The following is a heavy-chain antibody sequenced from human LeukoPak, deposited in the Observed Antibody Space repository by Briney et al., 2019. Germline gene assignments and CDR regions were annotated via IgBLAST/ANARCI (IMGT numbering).Heavy chain of an antibody. CDR3: ARAGTYGSGSRHPYYYYYYYMDV. D-gene: IGHD3-10*01. V-gene: IGHV1-18*01. Sequence: ASVKVSCKTSGYTFTSYGISWVRQAPGQGLEWMGWISAYNGNTNYAQKLQGRVTMTTDTSTSTAYMELRSLRSDDTAVYYCARAGTYGSGSRHPYYYYYYYMDVWGKGTTVTISS. CDR2: ISAYNGNT. J-gene: IGHJ6*03. CDR1: GYTFTSYG.